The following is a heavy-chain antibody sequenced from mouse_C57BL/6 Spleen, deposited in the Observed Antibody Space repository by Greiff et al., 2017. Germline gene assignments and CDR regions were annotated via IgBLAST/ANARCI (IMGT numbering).Heavy chain of an antibody. CDR3: ARAGGLRVVWFAY. Sequence: VQLQQPGTELVKPGASVKLSCKASGYTFTSYWMHWVKQRPGQGLEWIGNINPSNGGTNYNEKFKSKATLTVDKSSSTAYMQLSSLTSEDSAVYYCARAGGLRVVWFAYWGQGTLVTVSA. J-gene: IGHJ3*01. V-gene: IGHV1-53*01. CDR1: GYTFTSYW. CDR2: INPSNGGT. D-gene: IGHD2-4*01.